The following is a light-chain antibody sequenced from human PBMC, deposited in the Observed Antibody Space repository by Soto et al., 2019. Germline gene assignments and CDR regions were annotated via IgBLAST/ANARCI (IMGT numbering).Light chain of an antibody. Sequence: DIVMTQSPLSLPVTPGEPASISCRSSQSLLHSNGYNYLDWYLQKPGQSPQFLIYLGSNRASGVPDRFSGSASGTDFTLKISRVEAEDVGIYYCMQALQTPPTFGQGTKVEIK. CDR1: QSLLHSNGYNY. V-gene: IGKV2-28*01. J-gene: IGKJ1*01. CDR2: LGS. CDR3: MQALQTPPT.